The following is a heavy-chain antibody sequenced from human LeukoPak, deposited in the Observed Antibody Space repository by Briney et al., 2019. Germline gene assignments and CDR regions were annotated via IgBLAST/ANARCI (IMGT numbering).Heavy chain of an antibody. CDR2: ISAYTGDT. J-gene: IGHJ5*02. Sequence: GAAVKVSCKASGYTFTGYGLSWVRQAPGQGLEWMGWISAYTGDTNYARKVQGRVTLTTDTSTSTAYMELRSLRSDDTAVYYCARDTRRVATRFDPWGQGTLVTVSS. CDR1: GYTFTGYG. V-gene: IGHV1-18*01. CDR3: ARDTRRVATRFDP. D-gene: IGHD2-21*02.